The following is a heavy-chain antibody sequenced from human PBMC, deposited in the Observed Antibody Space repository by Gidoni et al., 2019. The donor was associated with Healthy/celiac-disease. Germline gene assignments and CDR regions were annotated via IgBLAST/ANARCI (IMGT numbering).Heavy chain of an antibody. CDR1: GFTFSSYA. V-gene: IGHV3-23*01. J-gene: IGHJ2*01. CDR3: AKRALLVTANYWYFDL. Sequence: LESGGGLVQPGGSLRLSCAASGFTFSSYAMSWVRQAPGKGLEWVSAISGSGGSTYYADSVKGRFTISRDNSKNTLYLQMNSLRAEDTAVYYCAKRALLVTANYWYFDLWGRGTLVTVSS. D-gene: IGHD2-21*02. CDR2: ISGSGGST.